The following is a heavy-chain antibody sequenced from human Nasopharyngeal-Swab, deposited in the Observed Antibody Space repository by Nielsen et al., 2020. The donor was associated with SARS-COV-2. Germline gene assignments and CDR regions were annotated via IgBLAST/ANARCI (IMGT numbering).Heavy chain of an antibody. V-gene: IGHV2-5*02. Sequence: SGPTLVKPTQTLTLTCTFSGFSPSTSGVGVGWVRQPPGKALECLALIYWDDDKRYSPSLKSRPAISKDTSKNQVVLTLINMDPVDTATYYCAHRSTADGSGAYMDVWGKGTAVTVSS. D-gene: IGHD3-10*01. CDR1: GFSPSTSGVG. J-gene: IGHJ6*03. CDR3: AHRSTADGSGAYMDV. CDR2: IYWDDDK.